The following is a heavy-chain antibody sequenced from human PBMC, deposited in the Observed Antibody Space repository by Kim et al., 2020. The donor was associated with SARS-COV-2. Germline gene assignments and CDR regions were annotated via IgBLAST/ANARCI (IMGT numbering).Heavy chain of an antibody. V-gene: IGHV4-59*08. D-gene: IGHD3-22*01. Sequence: SLKSRVTISVATSKNQFSLKLSSVTAADTAVYYCARRGYYDSSGYYYFDYWGQGTLVTVSS. J-gene: IGHJ4*02. CDR3: ARRGYYDSSGYYYFDY.